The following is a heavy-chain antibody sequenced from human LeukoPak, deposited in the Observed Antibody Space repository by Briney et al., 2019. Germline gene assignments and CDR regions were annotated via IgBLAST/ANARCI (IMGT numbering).Heavy chain of an antibody. Sequence: PGGSLRLSCAASGFTFSGYYMNWIRQAPGRGLEWVSYIRGSSSYIYYADSVKGRFTISRDNAKNSLYLQMNSLRAEDTAVYYCAREETTVTRPHRFDPWGQGTLVTVSS. D-gene: IGHD4-17*01. J-gene: IGHJ5*02. CDR3: AREETTVTRPHRFDP. V-gene: IGHV3-11*04. CDR1: GFTFSGYY. CDR2: IRGSSSYI.